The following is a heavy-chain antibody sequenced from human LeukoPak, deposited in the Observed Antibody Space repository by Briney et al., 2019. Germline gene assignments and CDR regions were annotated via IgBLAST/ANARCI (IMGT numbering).Heavy chain of an antibody. D-gene: IGHD3-10*01. Sequence: GGSLRLSCTASGFTFSSYSLNWVRQAPGKGLEWVSSVSTGSNYIYYADSVKGRFTISRDNDKNSLYLQMNSLRVEDTAVYYCAFTIGELLHDAFDIWGQGTMVTVSS. CDR3: AFTIGELLHDAFDI. CDR2: VSTGSNYI. J-gene: IGHJ3*02. V-gene: IGHV3-21*01. CDR1: GFTFSSYS.